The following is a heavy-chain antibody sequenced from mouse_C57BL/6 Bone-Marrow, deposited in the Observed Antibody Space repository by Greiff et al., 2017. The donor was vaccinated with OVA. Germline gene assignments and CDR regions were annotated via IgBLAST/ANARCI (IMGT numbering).Heavy chain of an antibody. Sequence: EVQGVESGGDLVKPGGSLKLSCAASGFTFSSYGMSWVRQTPDKRLEWVATISSGGSYTYYPDSVKGRFTISRDNAKNTLYLQMSSLKSEDTAMDYCARHSPIFYDYPWFAYWGQGTLVTVSA. CDR1: GFTFSSYG. D-gene: IGHD2-4*01. CDR3: ARHSPIFYDYPWFAY. J-gene: IGHJ3*01. CDR2: ISSGGSYT. V-gene: IGHV5-6*01.